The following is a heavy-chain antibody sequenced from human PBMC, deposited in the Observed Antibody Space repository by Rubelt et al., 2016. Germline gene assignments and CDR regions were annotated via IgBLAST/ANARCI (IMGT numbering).Heavy chain of an antibody. CDR2: INSDGSST. CDR1: GFTFSSYW. V-gene: IGHV3-74*01. D-gene: IGHD5-18*01. CDR3: ARDKRGYSYGYVNY. Sequence: RLSCAASGFTFSSYWMHWVRQAPGKGLVWVSRINSDGSSTSYADSVKGRFTISRDNAKNTLYLQMNSLRAEDTAVYYCARDKRGYSYGYVNYWGQGTLVTVSS. J-gene: IGHJ4*02.